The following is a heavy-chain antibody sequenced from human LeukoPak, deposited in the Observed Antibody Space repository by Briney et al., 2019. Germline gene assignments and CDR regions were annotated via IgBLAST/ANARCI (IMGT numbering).Heavy chain of an antibody. D-gene: IGHD1-26*01. CDR2: IKQDGSEK. CDR1: GFPFSRYW. J-gene: IGHJ5*02. V-gene: IGHV3-7*05. CDR3: ARGWELDP. Sequence: GGSLRLSCAASGFPFSRYWLSWVRQAPGKGLEWVANIKQDGSEKYYVYSVKGRFTISRDNAKNSLYLQMNSLRVEDTAVYYCARGWELDPWGQGTLVTVSS.